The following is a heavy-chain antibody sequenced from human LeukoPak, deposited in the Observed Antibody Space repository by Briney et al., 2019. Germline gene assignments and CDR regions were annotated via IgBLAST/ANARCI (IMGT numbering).Heavy chain of an antibody. CDR3: AQVRQLLLWDFDY. V-gene: IGHV3-23*01. CDR2: ISGRGSST. J-gene: IGHJ4*02. Sequence: GGSLRLSCAASGFTFSSYAMSWVRQAPGNGLEWVSTISGRGSSTYYADSVKGRFTIPRDNSKSPLPLQMNSLKAEDTAVYFCAQVRQLLLWDFDYWGQGTLVTVSS. D-gene: IGHD2-15*01. CDR1: GFTFSSYA.